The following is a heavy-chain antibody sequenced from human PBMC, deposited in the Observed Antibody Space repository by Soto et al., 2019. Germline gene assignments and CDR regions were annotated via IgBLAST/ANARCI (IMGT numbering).Heavy chain of an antibody. V-gene: IGHV3-23*01. Sequence: GGSLRLSCAASGFTFSSYAMSWVRQAPGKGLEWVSAISGSGGSTYYADSVKGRFTISRDNSKNTLYLQMNSLRAEDTAVYYCANDPAPTYYYYGMDVWGQGTTVTVSS. CDR1: GFTFSSYA. CDR3: ANDPAPTYYYYGMDV. D-gene: IGHD2-2*01. CDR2: ISGSGGST. J-gene: IGHJ6*02.